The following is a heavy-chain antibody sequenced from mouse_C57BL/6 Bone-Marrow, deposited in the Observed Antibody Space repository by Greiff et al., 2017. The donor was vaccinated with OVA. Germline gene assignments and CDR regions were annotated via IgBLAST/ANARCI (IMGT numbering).Heavy chain of an antibody. D-gene: IGHD2-1*01. CDR3: AREGNYPYYYAMDY. Sequence: VQLKESEGGLVQPGSSMKLSCTASGFTFSDYYMAWVRQVPEKGLEWVANINYDGSSTYYLDSLKSRFIISRDNAKNILYLQMSSLKSEDTATYYCAREGNYPYYYAMDYWGQGTSVTVSS. J-gene: IGHJ4*01. CDR2: INYDGSST. CDR1: GFTFSDYY. V-gene: IGHV5-16*01.